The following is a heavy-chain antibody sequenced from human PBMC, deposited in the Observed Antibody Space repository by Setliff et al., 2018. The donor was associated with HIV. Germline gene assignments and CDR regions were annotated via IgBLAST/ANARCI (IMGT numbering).Heavy chain of an antibody. Sequence: PSETLSLTCTVSGGSISSYCWNWIRQPPGKGLEWIGYIFASGSSLYNPSLQSRVSISIDTSKNQFSLKLSSVTAADTAVYYCIRDHRFVDRYPDWWGQGTLVTVSS. D-gene: IGHD3-9*01. CDR1: GGSISSYC. CDR2: IFASGSS. V-gene: IGHV4-59*12. CDR3: IRDHRFVDRYPDW. J-gene: IGHJ4*02.